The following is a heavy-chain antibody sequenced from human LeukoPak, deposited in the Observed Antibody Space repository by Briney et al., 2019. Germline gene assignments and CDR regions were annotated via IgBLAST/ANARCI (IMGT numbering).Heavy chain of an antibody. J-gene: IGHJ4*02. V-gene: IGHV3-48*03. CDR1: GFTSSSYE. CDR3: ARVTHSGGDWRHDY. Sequence: GGSLRLSCAASGFTSSSYEMNWVRQAPGNGLEWVSYISSSGSTIYYADSVKGRFTISRDNAKNSLYLQMNSLRAEDTAVYYCARVTHSGGDWRHDYWGQGTLVTVSS. D-gene: IGHD2-21*02. CDR2: ISSSGSTI.